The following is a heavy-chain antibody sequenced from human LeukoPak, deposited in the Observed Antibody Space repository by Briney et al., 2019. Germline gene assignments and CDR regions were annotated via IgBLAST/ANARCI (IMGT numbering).Heavy chain of an antibody. J-gene: IGHJ4*02. Sequence: GGSLRLSCAASGFNFNIYGMHWVRQAPGKGLVWVSHINSDGNSMTYADSVKGRFTISRDNAKNTLYLQMNTLRAEDTAVYYCVRGLGPYQFDYWGQGTLVTVSS. CDR1: GFNFNIYG. D-gene: IGHD2-2*01. CDR2: INSDGNSM. V-gene: IGHV3-74*01. CDR3: VRGLGPYQFDY.